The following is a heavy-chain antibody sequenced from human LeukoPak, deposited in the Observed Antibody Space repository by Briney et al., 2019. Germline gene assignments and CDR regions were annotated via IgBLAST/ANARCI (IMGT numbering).Heavy chain of an antibody. CDR1: GFTFSSYS. CDR2: ISSSSSYI. V-gene: IGHV3-21*01. D-gene: IGHD3-3*01. J-gene: IGHJ4*02. Sequence: PGGSLRLCCAASGFTFSSYSMNWVRQAPGKGLEWVSSISSSSSYIYYADSVKGRFTISRDNAKNSLYLQMNSLRAEDTAVYYCARDERAPHYYGNSGYWGQGTLVTVSS. CDR3: ARDERAPHYYGNSGY.